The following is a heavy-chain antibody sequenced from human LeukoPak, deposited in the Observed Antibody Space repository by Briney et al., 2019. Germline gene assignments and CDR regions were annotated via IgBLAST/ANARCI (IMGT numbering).Heavy chain of an antibody. D-gene: IGHD3-3*01. CDR2: ISGSGGST. Sequence: KPGGSLRLSCAASGFTFSSYAMSWVRQAPGKGLEWVSAISGSGGSTYYADSVKGRFTISRDNSKSTLYLQMNSLRAEDTAVYYCAKNGPEELRFLEWLPSGFFDYWGQGTLVTVSS. J-gene: IGHJ4*02. CDR3: AKNGPEELRFLEWLPSGFFDY. CDR1: GFTFSSYA. V-gene: IGHV3-23*01.